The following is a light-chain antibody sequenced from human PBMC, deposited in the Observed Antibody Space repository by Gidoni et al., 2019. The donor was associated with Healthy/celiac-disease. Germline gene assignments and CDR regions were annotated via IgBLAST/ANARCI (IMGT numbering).Light chain of an antibody. V-gene: IGKV4-1*01. CDR3: QQYYSAPWT. J-gene: IGKJ1*01. CDR1: QSGLYSSSNKNY. CDR2: WAS. Sequence: DIVMTQSPDFLAVSLGERATINCKSSQSGLYSSSNKNYLAWYQQKPGQPPKLLIYWASTRESGVPDRFSGSGSGTDFTLTISSLQAEDVAVYYCQQYYSAPWTFGQGTKVEIK.